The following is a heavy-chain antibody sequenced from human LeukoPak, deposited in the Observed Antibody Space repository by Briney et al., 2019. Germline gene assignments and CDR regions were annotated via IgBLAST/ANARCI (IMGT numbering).Heavy chain of an antibody. CDR2: IYTSGST. D-gene: IGHD6-6*01. J-gene: IGHJ6*03. Sequence: SETLSLTCTVSGGSISSYYWSWIRQPPGKGLEWIGYIYTSGSTNYNPSLKSRVTISVDTSKNHFSLKLSSVTAADTAVYYCARVIAGRGYYYYYLAVGGKGTTFPVPS. CDR1: GGSISSYY. CDR3: ARVIAGRGYYYYYLAV. V-gene: IGHV4-4*09.